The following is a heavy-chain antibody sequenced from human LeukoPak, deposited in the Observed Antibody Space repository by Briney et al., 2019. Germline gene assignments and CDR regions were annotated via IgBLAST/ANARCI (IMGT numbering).Heavy chain of an antibody. CDR2: IRAGGGKT. Sequence: GGSLRLSCTTSGFTFGNYAMSWVRQAPGKGLEWVSAIRAGGGKTYYADSVKGRFTISRDNSNNTLYLQMDSLRGDDAAVYYCAKERSGSGSPYYSDYWGQGTLVTVSS. J-gene: IGHJ4*02. CDR3: AKERSGSGSPYYSDY. CDR1: GFTFGNYA. D-gene: IGHD3-10*01. V-gene: IGHV3-23*01.